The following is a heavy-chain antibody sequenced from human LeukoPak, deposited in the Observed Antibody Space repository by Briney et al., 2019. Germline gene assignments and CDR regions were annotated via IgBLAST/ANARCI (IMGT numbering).Heavy chain of an antibody. CDR2: ISSSSSTI. CDR3: ARDTSYSSSWYQSDY. V-gene: IGHV3-48*01. J-gene: IGHJ4*02. Sequence: GGSLRLSCAASGFTFSSYSMNWVRQAPGKGLEWVSYISSSSSTIYYADSVKGRFTISRDNAKNSLYLQMNSLRAEDTAVYYCARDTSYSSSWYQSDYWGQGTLVTVSS. CDR1: GFTFSSYS. D-gene: IGHD6-13*01.